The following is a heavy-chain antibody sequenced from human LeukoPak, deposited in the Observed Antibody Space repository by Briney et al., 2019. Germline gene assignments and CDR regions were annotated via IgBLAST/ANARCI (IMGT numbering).Heavy chain of an antibody. Sequence: ASVKVSCKASGYTFTSYGISWVRQAPGQGLEWMGWISAYNGNTNYAQKLQGRVTMTTDTSTSTAYMELRSLRSDDTAVYYCARSGYSYGPHYYYYMDVWGKGTTVTVPS. V-gene: IGHV1-18*01. CDR2: ISAYNGNT. J-gene: IGHJ6*03. D-gene: IGHD5-18*01. CDR3: ARSGYSYGPHYYYYMDV. CDR1: GYTFTSYG.